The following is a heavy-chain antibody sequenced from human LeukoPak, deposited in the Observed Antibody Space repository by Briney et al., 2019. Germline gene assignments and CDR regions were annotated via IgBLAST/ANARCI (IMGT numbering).Heavy chain of an antibody. J-gene: IGHJ2*01. Sequence: GGSLRLSCAASGFSFVGSPLSWVRQAPGKGLQWASAISASGVDTFYADSVKGRFTMSRDNSKDTLYLQMDSLRAEDTAVYYCVTKTTVTFYWYFDLWGRGTLVTVSS. CDR2: ISASGVDT. D-gene: IGHD4-17*01. CDR1: GFSFVGSP. V-gene: IGHV3-23*01. CDR3: VTKTTVTFYWYFDL.